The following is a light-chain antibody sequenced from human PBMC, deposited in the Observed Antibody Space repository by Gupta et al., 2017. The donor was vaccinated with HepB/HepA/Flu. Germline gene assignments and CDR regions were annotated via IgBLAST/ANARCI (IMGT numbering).Light chain of an antibody. J-gene: IGLJ3*02. CDR3: SSYTSSRTRV. CDR1: SSDVGGYNY. Sequence: QSALPQPASVSGSPGHSITISSPATSSDVGGYNYVSWYQQHPGKAPRLMIYDVSNRPSGVSNRFSGSKSGNTASLTISGLQADDEADYYCSSYTSSRTRVFGGGTKLTVL. CDR2: DVS. V-gene: IGLV2-14*03.